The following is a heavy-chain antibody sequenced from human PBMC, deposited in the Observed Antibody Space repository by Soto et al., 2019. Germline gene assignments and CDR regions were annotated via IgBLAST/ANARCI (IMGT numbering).Heavy chain of an antibody. CDR1: GYSISSGYY. CDR3: AGWYSSSSGVNFDY. Sequence: SETLSLTCAVSGYSISSGYYWGWIRQPPGKGLEWIGSIYHSGSTYYNPSLKSRVTISVDTSKNQFSLKLSSVTAADTAVYYCAGWYSSSSGVNFDYWGKGTLVTVSS. V-gene: IGHV4-38-2*01. J-gene: IGHJ4*02. CDR2: IYHSGST. D-gene: IGHD6-6*01.